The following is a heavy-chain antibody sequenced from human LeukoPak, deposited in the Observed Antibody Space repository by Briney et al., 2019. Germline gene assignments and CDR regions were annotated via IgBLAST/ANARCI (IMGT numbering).Heavy chain of an antibody. Sequence: GGSLRLSCAASGFTFSSYAMSWVRQAPGKGLEWVSAISGSGGSTYYADSVKGRFTISRDNSKNTLYLQMNSLRAEDTAVYYCARDYDFWSGYPPLYYYGMDVWGQGTTVTVSS. D-gene: IGHD3-3*01. CDR1: GFTFSSYA. CDR3: ARDYDFWSGYPPLYYYGMDV. CDR2: ISGSGGST. J-gene: IGHJ6*02. V-gene: IGHV3-23*01.